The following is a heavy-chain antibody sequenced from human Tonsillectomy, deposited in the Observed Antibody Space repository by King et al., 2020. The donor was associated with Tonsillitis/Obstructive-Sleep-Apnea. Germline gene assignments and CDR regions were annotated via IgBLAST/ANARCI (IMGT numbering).Heavy chain of an antibody. CDR2: IIPIFGTA. Sequence: VQLVESGAEVKKPGSSVKVPCKASGGTFSSYAISWVRQAPGQGLEWMGGIIPIFGTANYAQKFQGRVTITADESTSTAYMELSSLRSEDTAVYYCARTRTAPDYYMDVWGKGTTVTVSS. D-gene: IGHD1/OR15-1a*01. CDR1: GGTFSSYA. J-gene: IGHJ6*03. CDR3: ARTRTAPDYYMDV. V-gene: IGHV1-69*01.